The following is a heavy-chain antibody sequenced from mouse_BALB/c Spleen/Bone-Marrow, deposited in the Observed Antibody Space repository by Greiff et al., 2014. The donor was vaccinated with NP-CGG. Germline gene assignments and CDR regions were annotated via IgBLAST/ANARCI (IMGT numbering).Heavy chain of an antibody. CDR2: ISIYYGSA. J-gene: IGHJ3*01. D-gene: IGHD2-14*01. CDR3: TRGGRYDEVAY. Sequence: QVQLQQSGPELVRPGVSVKISCKGSSYTFTDYAMHWVKQSHAKSLEWIGVISIYYGSANYNQKFKGKATMTVDKSSSTAYMELARLTSEDSAVYYCTRGGRYDEVAYWGQGTLVTVSA. V-gene: IGHV1-67*01. CDR1: SYTFTDYA.